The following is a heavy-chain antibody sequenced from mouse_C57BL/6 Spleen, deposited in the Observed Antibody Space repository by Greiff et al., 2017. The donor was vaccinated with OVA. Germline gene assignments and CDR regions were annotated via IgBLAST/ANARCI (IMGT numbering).Heavy chain of an antibody. CDR3: ARYEGYYGSSFDY. CDR1: GFTFSSYG. Sequence: EVQRVESGGDLVKPGGSLKLSCAASGFTFSSYGMSWVRQTPDKRLEWVATISSGGSYTYYPDSVKGRFTISRDNAKNTLYLQKSSLKSEDTAMYYCARYEGYYGSSFDYWGQGTTLTVSS. V-gene: IGHV5-6*01. J-gene: IGHJ2*01. CDR2: ISSGGSYT. D-gene: IGHD1-1*01.